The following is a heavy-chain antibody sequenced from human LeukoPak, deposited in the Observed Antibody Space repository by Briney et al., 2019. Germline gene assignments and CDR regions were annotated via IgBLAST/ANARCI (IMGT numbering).Heavy chain of an antibody. CDR2: ISSSSSYT. D-gene: IGHD3-22*01. V-gene: IGHV3-11*06. CDR1: GFTFSDYY. J-gene: IGHJ4*02. Sequence: GGSLTLSCAASGFTFSDYYMSWLRQAPGKGLEGVSYISSSSSYTNYADSVKGRFTISRDNAKNSLHLQMNSLRAEDTAVYYCVQGGSGYPFDYWGQGTLVTVSS. CDR3: VQGGSGYPFDY.